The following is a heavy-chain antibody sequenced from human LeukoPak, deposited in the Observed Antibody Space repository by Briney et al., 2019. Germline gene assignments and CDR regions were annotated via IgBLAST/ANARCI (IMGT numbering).Heavy chain of an antibody. CDR1: GGSISNYY. Sequence: SETLSLTCTVSGGSISNYYWSWIRQPAGKGLEWIGHIYTSGSTNYNPSLKSRVIVSVDTSKNHFSLKLNSVTAADTAVYYCARDRHWTNDWVFDYWGQGTLVTVSS. CDR3: ARDRHWTNDWVFDY. J-gene: IGHJ4*02. V-gene: IGHV4-4*07. CDR2: IYTSGST. D-gene: IGHD1/OR15-1a*01.